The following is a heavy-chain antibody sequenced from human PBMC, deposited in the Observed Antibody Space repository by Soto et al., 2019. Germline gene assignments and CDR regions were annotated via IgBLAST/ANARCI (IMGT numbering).Heavy chain of an antibody. J-gene: IGHJ5*02. CDR1: GGSISSYY. CDR2: IYYSGST. V-gene: IGHV4-59*01. Sequence: PSETLSLTCTVSGGSISSYYWSWIRQPPGKGLEWIGYIYYSGSTNYNPSLKSRVTISVDTSKNQFSLKLSSVTAADTAVYYCARDRRRFFAGPGWFDPWGQGTLVTVSS. D-gene: IGHD3-3*01. CDR3: ARDRRRFFAGPGWFDP.